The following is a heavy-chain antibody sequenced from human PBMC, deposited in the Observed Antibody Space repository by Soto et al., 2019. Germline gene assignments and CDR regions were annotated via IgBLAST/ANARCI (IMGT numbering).Heavy chain of an antibody. V-gene: IGHV4-39*01. CDR2: IYYSGRT. D-gene: IGHD2-21*02. Sequence: SEHLSVTCTVTGDSVNSRSDYWLFLRPPPGKGLEWIGSIYYSGRTYNNPSLRSRVSMSIDTSKDQFSLKLKSVTAADTALYFCARQRTSVVTQAYFDVWGTGSLVNVS. CDR1: GDSVNSRSDY. CDR3: ARQRTSVVTQAYFDV. J-gene: IGHJ4*02.